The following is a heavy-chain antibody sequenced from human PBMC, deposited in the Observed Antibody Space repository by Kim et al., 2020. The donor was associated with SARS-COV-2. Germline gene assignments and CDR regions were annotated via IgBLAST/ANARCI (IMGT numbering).Heavy chain of an antibody. CDR1: GGSISSGGYY. Sequence: SETLSLTCTVSGGSISSGGYYWSWIRQHPGKGLEWIGYIYYSGSTYYNPSLKSRVTISVDTSKNQFSLKLSSVTAADTAVYYCARKNRSSLDYWGQGTLVTVSS. J-gene: IGHJ4*02. V-gene: IGHV4-31*03. CDR2: IYYSGST. CDR3: ARKNRSSLDY. D-gene: IGHD6-13*01.